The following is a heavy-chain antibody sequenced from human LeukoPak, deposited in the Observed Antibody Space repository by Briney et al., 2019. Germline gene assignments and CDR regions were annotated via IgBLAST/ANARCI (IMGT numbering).Heavy chain of an antibody. D-gene: IGHD6-6*01. V-gene: IGHV3-7*01. Sequence: GGSLRLSCAASGFIFNSYWMNWVRQAPGKGLEWVANIKQDGSEQYYVDSVKGRFTISRDNAKNSLYLQMNNLRVEDTAVYYCARAPGVDLYSSSGMDVWGKGTTVTISS. CDR3: ARAPGVDLYSSSGMDV. CDR1: GFIFNSYW. J-gene: IGHJ6*01. CDR2: IKQDGSEQ.